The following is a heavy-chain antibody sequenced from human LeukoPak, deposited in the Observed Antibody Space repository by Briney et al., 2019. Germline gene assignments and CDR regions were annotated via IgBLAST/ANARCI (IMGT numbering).Heavy chain of an antibody. CDR2: IYYSGST. V-gene: IGHV4-59*06. CDR1: GGSISSHY. CDR3: ARADSSGYLPGY. J-gene: IGHJ4*02. D-gene: IGHD3-22*01. Sequence: PSETLSLTCTVSGGSISSHYWSWIRQPPGKGLEWIGYIYYSGSTYYNPSLKSRVTISVDTSKNQFSLKLSSVTAADTAVYYCARADSSGYLPGYWGQGTLVTVSS.